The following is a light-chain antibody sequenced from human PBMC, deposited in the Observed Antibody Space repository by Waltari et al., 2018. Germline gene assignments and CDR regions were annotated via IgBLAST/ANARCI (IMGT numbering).Light chain of an antibody. CDR3: QAWDSSAAI. Sequence: SYDLSQPTSVSVSPGQTASIDCLGAKLGDKPVIWYKQRPGQSPVRVLYEDSKRPSGVPERFSGSNSGNTATLNISETQSLDEATYFCQAWDSSAAIFGGGTKLTVL. V-gene: IGLV3-1*01. J-gene: IGLJ2*01. CDR2: EDS. CDR1: KLGDKP.